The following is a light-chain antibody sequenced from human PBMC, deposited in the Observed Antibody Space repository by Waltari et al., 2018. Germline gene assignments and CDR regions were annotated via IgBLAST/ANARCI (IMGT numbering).Light chain of an antibody. CDR1: QSISNY. J-gene: IGKJ4*01. CDR2: DTS. CDR3: QQRRNWPLT. Sequence: DIVLTQSPATLSLSPGERATLPCRASQSISNYLAWYQQKPGQAPRLLIYDTSNRATGIPTRFSGSVFGTDFTLTISSLEPEDFAIYYCQQRRNWPLTFGGGTKVEIK. V-gene: IGKV3-11*01.